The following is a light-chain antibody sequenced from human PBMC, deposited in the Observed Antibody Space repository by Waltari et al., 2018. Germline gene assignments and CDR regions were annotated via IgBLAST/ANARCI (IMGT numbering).Light chain of an antibody. CDR3: QQYYSTPIT. CDR2: WAS. V-gene: IGKV4-1*01. Sequence: DIVMTQSPDSLAVSLGEWATINCKSSQSVLYSSNNKNYLAWYQQKPAQPPKLLIYWASTRESGVPDRFSGSGSGTDFTLTISSLQAEDVAVYYCQQYYSTPITFGQGTRLEIK. J-gene: IGKJ5*01. CDR1: QSVLYSSNNKNY.